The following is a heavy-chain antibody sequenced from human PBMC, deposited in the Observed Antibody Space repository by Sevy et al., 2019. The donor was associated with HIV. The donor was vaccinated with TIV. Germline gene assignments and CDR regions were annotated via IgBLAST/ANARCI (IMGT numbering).Heavy chain of an antibody. Sequence: SETLSLTCTVSGGSISSSSYYWGWIRQPPGKGLEWIGSIYYSGSTYYNPSLKSRVTISVDTSKNQFSLKLSSVTAADTAVYYCARHGGVAAFDIWGQGTMVTVSS. CDR2: IYYSGST. D-gene: IGHD2-8*02. V-gene: IGHV4-39*01. CDR1: GGSISSSSYY. CDR3: ARHGGVAAFDI. J-gene: IGHJ3*02.